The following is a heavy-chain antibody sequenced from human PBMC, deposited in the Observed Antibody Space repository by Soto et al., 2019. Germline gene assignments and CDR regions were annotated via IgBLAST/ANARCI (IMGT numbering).Heavy chain of an antibody. V-gene: IGHV4-39*01. J-gene: IGHJ6*03. CDR2: IYYSGST. D-gene: IGHD2-2*01. Sequence: SETLSLTCTVSGGSISSSSYYWGWIRQPPGKGLEWIGSIYYSGSTYYKPSLKSRVTISVDTSKNQITMKLSSVTAADSAVYYCACIVVVPAAFYYYYYMDVWGKGTTVT. CDR1: GGSISSSSYY. CDR3: ACIVVVPAAFYYYYYMDV.